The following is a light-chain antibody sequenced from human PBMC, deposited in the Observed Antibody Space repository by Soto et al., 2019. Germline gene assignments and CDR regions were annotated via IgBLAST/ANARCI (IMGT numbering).Light chain of an antibody. J-gene: IGKJ1*01. CDR2: AAS. V-gene: IGKV1-27*01. Sequence: DIQMTQSPSSLSASVGDRVTITCRASQGISNYLAWYKQKPGTVPKLLISAASTLQTGVPSRFSGGGSGTDFTLTISSLQPEDVATYYCQKYNSAPWTFGQGTKVDIK. CDR1: QGISNY. CDR3: QKYNSAPWT.